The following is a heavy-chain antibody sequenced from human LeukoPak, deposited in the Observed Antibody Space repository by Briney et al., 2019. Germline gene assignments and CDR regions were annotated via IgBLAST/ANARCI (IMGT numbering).Heavy chain of an antibody. CDR2: INGDGSST. J-gene: IGHJ3*02. CDR3: AREWHDAFDI. CDR1: GFTFSSYA. D-gene: IGHD5-24*01. V-gene: IGHV3-74*01. Sequence: GGSLRLSCAASGFTFSSYAMSWVRQAPGKGLVWVSRINGDGSSTTYADSVRGRFTISRDDAKNTLYLEMNSLRAEDTAVYYCAREWHDAFDIWGQGTMVTVSS.